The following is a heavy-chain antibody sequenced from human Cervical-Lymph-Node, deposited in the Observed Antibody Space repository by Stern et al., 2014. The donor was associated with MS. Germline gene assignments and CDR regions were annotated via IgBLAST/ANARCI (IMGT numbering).Heavy chain of an antibody. CDR2: IIPIIGLA. D-gene: IGHD4-17*01. J-gene: IGHJ5*02. CDR3: ARGIVTNRPASTLHNLFDP. CDR1: GGSLSSSFA. Sequence: VQLLESGAEVKKPGSSVNVSCQASGGSLSSSFAVTWVRQAPGQGLEWMGRIIPIIGLANYAQKFQTRLTITADKSTSTVYMELSSLTSEDTALYYCARGIVTNRPASTLHNLFDPWGQGTLVTVSS. V-gene: IGHV1-69*09.